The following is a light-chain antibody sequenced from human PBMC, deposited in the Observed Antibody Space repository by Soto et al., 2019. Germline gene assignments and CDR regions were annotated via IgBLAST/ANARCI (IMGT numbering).Light chain of an antibody. CDR1: QGINSW. V-gene: IGKV1-12*01. J-gene: IGKJ4*01. CDR2: TAS. CDR3: HQASGFPLT. Sequence: DILVTQSPSSVSASVGDRVTITCRASQGINSWLAWYQQKPGLAPRLLIYTASNLQSGVPSRFSGSGSGTDFILTISSLQPEDVATYYCHQASGFPLTFGGGTKVEIK.